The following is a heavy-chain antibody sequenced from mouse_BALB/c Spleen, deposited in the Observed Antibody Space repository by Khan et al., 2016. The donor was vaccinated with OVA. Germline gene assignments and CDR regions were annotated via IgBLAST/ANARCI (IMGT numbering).Heavy chain of an antibody. CDR3: GRRGDGYYEAMDY. D-gene: IGHD2-3*01. Sequence: EVQLQESGPGLVKPSQSLSLTCTVTGYSITSDYAWNWIRQFPGNKLEWMGYISYSGSTSYNPSLKSRISITRDTSKNQFFLQLNSVTTEATATYYYGRRGDGYYEAMDYWGQGTSVTVSA. V-gene: IGHV3-2*02. CDR2: ISYSGST. CDR1: GYSITSDYA. J-gene: IGHJ4*01.